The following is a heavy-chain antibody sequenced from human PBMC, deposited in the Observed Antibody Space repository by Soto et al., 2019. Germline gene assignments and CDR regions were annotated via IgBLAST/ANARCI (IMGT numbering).Heavy chain of an antibody. J-gene: IGHJ4*02. V-gene: IGHV4-59*11. Sequence: SETPSLTCSVSGGSISTHYWNWIRQHPGKGLEWIGYIWYSGRTNYRSSLRSRVSISLDTSKNQFSLRMTSVTAADTAVYYCARDPVGVTHFDFWGQGALVTVSS. CDR2: IWYSGRT. D-gene: IGHD1-26*01. CDR1: GGSISTHY. CDR3: ARDPVGVTHFDF.